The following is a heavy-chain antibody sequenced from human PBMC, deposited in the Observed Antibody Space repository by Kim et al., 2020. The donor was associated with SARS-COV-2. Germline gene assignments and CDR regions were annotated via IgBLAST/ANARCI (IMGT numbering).Heavy chain of an antibody. V-gene: IGHV4-39*01. CDR1: GGSISSSSYY. J-gene: IGHJ4*02. CDR2: IYYSGST. CDR3: ARGPISDY. Sequence: SETLSLTCTVSGGSISSSSYYWGWIRQPPGKGLEWIGSIYYSGSTYYNPSLKSRVTISVDTSKNQFSLKLSSVTAADTAVYYCARGPISDYWGQGTLVTVSS.